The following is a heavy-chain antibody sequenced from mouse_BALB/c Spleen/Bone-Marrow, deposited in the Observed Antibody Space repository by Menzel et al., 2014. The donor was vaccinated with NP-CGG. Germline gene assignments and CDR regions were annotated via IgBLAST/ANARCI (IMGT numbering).Heavy chain of an antibody. CDR2: ISDGGSYT. J-gene: IGHJ3*01. CDR1: GFPFSDYY. CDR3: ANYYGSTWFAY. Sequence: EVKLVESGGGLVKPGGSLKLSCAASGFPFSDYYMYWVRQTPEKRLEWVATISDGGSYTYYPDSVKGRFTISRDNAKNNLYLQMSSLKSEDAAMYYCANYYGSTWFAYWGQGTLVTVSA. V-gene: IGHV5-4*02. D-gene: IGHD1-1*01.